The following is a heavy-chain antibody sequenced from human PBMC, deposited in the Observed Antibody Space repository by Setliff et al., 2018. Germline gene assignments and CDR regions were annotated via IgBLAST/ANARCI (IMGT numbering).Heavy chain of an antibody. Sequence: PGGSLRLSCAASGFTFSHFAVTWVRQSPGRGLEWVASIGAGGDYTKYADSVRGRFTISRDNSKNTLYLQMNSLRAEDTAKYYSARDGVSYGMDFWCQGTTVTVSS. CDR3: ARDGVSYGMDF. CDR2: IGAGGDYT. CDR1: GFTFSHFA. V-gene: IGHV3-23*01. J-gene: IGHJ6*02.